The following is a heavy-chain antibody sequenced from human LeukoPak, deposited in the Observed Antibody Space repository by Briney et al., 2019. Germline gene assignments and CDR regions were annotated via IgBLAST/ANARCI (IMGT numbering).Heavy chain of an antibody. CDR1: GFTFNSYG. J-gene: IGHJ4*02. CDR3: ARDLNYYGSGSYPIEIDY. V-gene: IGHV3-33*01. D-gene: IGHD3-10*01. CDR2: IWYDGSNK. Sequence: GRSLRLSCAASGFTFNSYGMHWVRQAPGKGLEWVAVIWYDGSNKFYADSVKGRFTISRDNSKNTLYLQMNSLRVEDTAVYYCARDLNYYGSGSYPIEIDYWGQGTLVTVSS.